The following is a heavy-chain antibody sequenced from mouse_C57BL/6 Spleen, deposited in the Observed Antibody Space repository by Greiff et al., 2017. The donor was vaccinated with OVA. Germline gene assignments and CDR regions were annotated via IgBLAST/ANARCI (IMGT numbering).Heavy chain of an antibody. CDR2: INPSTGGT. Sequence: EVQGVESGPELVKPGASVTISCTASGYSFTGYYMNWVKQRPEKSLEWIGEINPSTGGTNYNQQFKAKATLTVDKSSSTAYMQLKSLTSEDSAVYYCARIWLLQDYAMDYWGQGTSVTVSS. CDR3: ARIWLLQDYAMDY. D-gene: IGHD2-3*01. V-gene: IGHV1-42*01. J-gene: IGHJ4*01. CDR1: GYSFTGYY.